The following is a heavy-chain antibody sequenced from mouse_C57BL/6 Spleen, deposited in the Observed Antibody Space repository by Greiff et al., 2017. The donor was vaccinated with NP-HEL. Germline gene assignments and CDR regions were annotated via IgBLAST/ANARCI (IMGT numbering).Heavy chain of an antibody. D-gene: IGHD2-4*01. V-gene: IGHV14-4*01. J-gene: IGHJ3*01. Sequence: DVQLQESGAELVRPGASVKLSCTASGFNIKDDYMHWVKQRPEQGLEWIGWIDPENGDTEYASKFQGKATITADTSSNTAYLQLSSLTSEDTAVYYCTTREDYYDYLFAYWGQGTLVTVSA. CDR3: TTREDYYDYLFAY. CDR1: GFNIKDDY. CDR2: IDPENGDT.